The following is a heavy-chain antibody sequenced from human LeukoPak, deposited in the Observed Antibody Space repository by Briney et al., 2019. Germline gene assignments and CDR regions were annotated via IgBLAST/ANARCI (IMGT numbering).Heavy chain of an antibody. V-gene: IGHV3-21*01. J-gene: IGHJ4*02. D-gene: IGHD6-13*01. CDR2: ISSSSSYI. CDR3: ARDIAAAGFSLDY. CDR1: GFTFSSYS. Sequence: GGSLRLSCAASGFTFSSYSMNWVRQAPGKGLEWVSSISSSSSYIYYADSVKGRFTISRDNAKNSLYLQMNSLRAEDTAVYYCARDIAAAGFSLDYWGQGTLVTVSS.